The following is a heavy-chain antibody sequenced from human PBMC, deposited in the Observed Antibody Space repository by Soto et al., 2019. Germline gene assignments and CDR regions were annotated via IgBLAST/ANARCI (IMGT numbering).Heavy chain of an antibody. D-gene: IGHD3-22*01. CDR2: ISYDGSNK. CDR1: GFTFSTYA. J-gene: IGHJ4*02. Sequence: GGSLRLSCAASGFTFSTYAMHWVRQAPGKGLEWVALISYDGSNKYYADSVKGRFTISRDNSKNTLYLQMNSLRADDTAVYYCARDDVSSSGYYYGWFAYWGQGTLVTVSS. V-gene: IGHV3-30-3*01. CDR3: ARDDVSSSGYYYGWFAY.